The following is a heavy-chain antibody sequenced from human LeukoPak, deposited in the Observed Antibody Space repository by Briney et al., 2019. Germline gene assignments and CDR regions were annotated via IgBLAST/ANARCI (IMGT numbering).Heavy chain of an antibody. J-gene: IGHJ3*02. CDR3: AREVLTLEPQGAFDI. CDR1: GGSISSGDYY. D-gene: IGHD3-9*01. Sequence: PSQTLSLTCTVSGGSISSGDYYWSWIRQPPGKGLEWIGYIYYSGSTYYNPSLKSRVTISVDTSKNQFSLKLSSVTAADTAVYYCAREVLTLEPQGAFDIWGQGTMVTVSS. CDR2: IYYSGST. V-gene: IGHV4-30-4*01.